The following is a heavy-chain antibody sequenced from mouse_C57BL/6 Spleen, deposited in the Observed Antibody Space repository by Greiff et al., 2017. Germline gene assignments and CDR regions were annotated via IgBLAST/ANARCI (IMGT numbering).Heavy chain of an antibody. V-gene: IGHV1-80*01. J-gene: IGHJ4*01. D-gene: IGHD2-4*01. Sequence: VQLQQSGAELVKPGASVKISCKASGYAFTSYWMNWVKQRPGQGLEWIGQIYPGDGDTNYNGKFKGKATLTADKSSSTAYMQLSSLTSEGSAVYFCAGGGVYYDYDGVQAMAYWGQGTSVTVSS. CDR3: AGGGVYYDYDGVQAMAY. CDR1: GYAFTSYW. CDR2: IYPGDGDT.